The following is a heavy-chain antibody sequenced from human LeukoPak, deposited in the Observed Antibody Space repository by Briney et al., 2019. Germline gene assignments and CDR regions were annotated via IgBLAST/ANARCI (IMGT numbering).Heavy chain of an antibody. CDR1: GYTLTELS. V-gene: IGHV1-24*01. CDR2: LDPEDGET. J-gene: IGHJ4*02. D-gene: IGHD3-3*01. CDR3: ATGTPSTYDFWSVADY. Sequence: GASVRDSCKVSGYTLTELSMHWVRQAPGKGLEWMGGLDPEDGETIYAQKFQGRVTMTEDTSTDTAYMELSSLRSEDTAVYYCATGTPSTYDFWSVADYWAQEPLVTVSS.